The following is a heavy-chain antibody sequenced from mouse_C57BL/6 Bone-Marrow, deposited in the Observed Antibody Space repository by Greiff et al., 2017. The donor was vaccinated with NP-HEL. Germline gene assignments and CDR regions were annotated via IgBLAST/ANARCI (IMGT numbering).Heavy chain of an antibody. CDR2: IYTRSGNT. Sequence: QVQLQQSGAELARPGASVKLSCKASGYTFTSYGISWVKQRTGQGLEWIGEIYTRSGNTYYNEKFKGKATLTADKSSSTAYMELRSLTSEDSAVYFCARNYGSPAWFAYWGQGTLVTVSA. CDR3: ARNYGSPAWFAY. D-gene: IGHD1-1*01. J-gene: IGHJ3*01. V-gene: IGHV1-81*01. CDR1: GYTFTSYG.